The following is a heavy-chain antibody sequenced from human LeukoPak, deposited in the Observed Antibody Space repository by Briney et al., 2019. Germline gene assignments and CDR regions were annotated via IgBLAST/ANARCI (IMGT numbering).Heavy chain of an antibody. CDR3: ATGNRHDYGDYFDY. CDR2: IYSGGST. J-gene: IGHJ4*02. Sequence: GGSLRLSCAASGFTVSSNYMSWVRQAPGKGLEWVSVIYSGGSTYYADSVKGRFTISRDNPKNTLYLQMNSLRAEDTAVYYCATGNRHDYGDYFDYWGQGTLVTVSS. CDR1: GFTVSSNY. D-gene: IGHD4-17*01. V-gene: IGHV3-53*01.